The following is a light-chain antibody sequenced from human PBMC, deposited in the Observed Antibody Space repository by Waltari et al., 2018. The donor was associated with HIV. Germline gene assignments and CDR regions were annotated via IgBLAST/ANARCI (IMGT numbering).Light chain of an antibody. J-gene: IGLJ3*02. CDR2: SDT. CDR3: ASWDDSLNGLV. V-gene: IGLV1-44*01. Sequence: QSVLTQPPSASGTPGQRVSISCSGSTSNIGSNTVNWYRQRTGTAPKVLIYSDTQRPSGVPDRFSGSKSGTSGSLAISGLQSEDEADYYCASWDDSLNGLVFGGGTKVTVL. CDR1: TSNIGSNT.